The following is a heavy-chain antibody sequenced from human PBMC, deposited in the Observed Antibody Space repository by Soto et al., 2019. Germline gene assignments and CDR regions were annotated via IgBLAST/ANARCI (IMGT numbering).Heavy chain of an antibody. D-gene: IGHD2-8*01. CDR2: IHPSGDT. J-gene: IGHJ1*01. CDR1: GYKFTTYF. CDR3: VRGYCTTTPCSGDFQH. V-gene: IGHV1-46*01. Sequence: ASVKVSCTASGYKFTTYFIHWVRQAPGQGLEWMGMIHPSGDTGYGQKFRGRVTMTIDTSTTTAYMELRNLTSEDTAIYFSVRGYCTTTPCSGDFQHWGQGTLVTVSS.